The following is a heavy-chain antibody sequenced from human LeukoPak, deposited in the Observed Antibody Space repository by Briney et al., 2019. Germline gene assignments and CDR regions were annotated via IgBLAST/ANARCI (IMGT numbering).Heavy chain of an antibody. V-gene: IGHV4-59*01. Sequence: SETLSLTCSVSGDSISIYYWSWIRQPPGKGLEWIGYIYNSGSTNYNPSLKSRVTISVDTSKNQFSLKLTSVTAADTAVYYCAGDRELGYWGQGTLVTVSS. CDR1: GDSISIYY. CDR2: IYNSGST. J-gene: IGHJ4*02. D-gene: IGHD3-10*01. CDR3: AGDRELGY.